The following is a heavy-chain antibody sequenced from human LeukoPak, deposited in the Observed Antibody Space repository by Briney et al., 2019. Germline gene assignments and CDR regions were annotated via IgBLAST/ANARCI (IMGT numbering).Heavy chain of an antibody. J-gene: IGHJ4*02. CDR2: ISWNSGSI. D-gene: IGHD3-10*01. Sequence: GRSLRLSCAASGFTFDDYAMHWVRQAPGKGLERVSGISWNSGSIGYADSVKGRFTISRDNAKNSLYLQMNSLRAEDTALYYCAKDIGPGYLVRGVITTDYFDYWGQGTLVTVSS. CDR3: AKDIGPGYLVRGVITTDYFDY. V-gene: IGHV3-9*01. CDR1: GFTFDDYA.